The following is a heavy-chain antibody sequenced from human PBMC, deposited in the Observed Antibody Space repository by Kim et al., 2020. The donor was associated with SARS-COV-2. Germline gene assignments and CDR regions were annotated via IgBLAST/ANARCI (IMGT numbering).Heavy chain of an antibody. CDR1: GYSFTSYW. CDR3: ARRRNDYYYESSGYYYEG. CDR2: IDPSDSYT. V-gene: IGHV5-10-1*01. J-gene: IGHJ1*01. Sequence: GESLKISCKGSGYSFTSYWISWVRQMPGKGLEWMGRIDPSDSYTNYSPSFQGHVTISADKSISTAYLQWSSLKASDTAMYYCARRRNDYYYESSGYYYEGWGQGTLVTVSS. D-gene: IGHD3-22*01.